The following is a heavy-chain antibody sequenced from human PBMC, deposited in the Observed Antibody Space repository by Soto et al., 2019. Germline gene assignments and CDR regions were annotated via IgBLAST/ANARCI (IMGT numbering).Heavy chain of an antibody. CDR2: ISYCGSA. Sequence: SETLSLTCTVSGGSISSGNYYWSWIRQPPGKGLEWIGFISYCGSAYYNPSLKSRVTISVDTSKNQFSLNLSFVTAADTAVYYGTTLGTPAIVHQYSEYGGQGNLVTVCS. D-gene: IGHD1-26*01. J-gene: IGHJ4*02. CDR3: TTLGTPAIVHQYSEY. V-gene: IGHV4-30-4*01. CDR1: GGSISSGNYY.